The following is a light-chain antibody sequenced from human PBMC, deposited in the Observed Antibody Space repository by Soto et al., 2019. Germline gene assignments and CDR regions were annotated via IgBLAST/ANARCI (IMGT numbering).Light chain of an antibody. CDR2: GAS. V-gene: IGKV3-15*01. Sequence: EIVLTQAPATLSVSPGHRGALSRRASQTVGSNLAWYQQRHGQAPRVIIYGASTRATGVPARFSGSGYGTEFNLTISSLQSEDFALYYCQQYNNWPITFGQGTRLEIK. CDR3: QQYNNWPIT. CDR1: QTVGSN. J-gene: IGKJ5*01.